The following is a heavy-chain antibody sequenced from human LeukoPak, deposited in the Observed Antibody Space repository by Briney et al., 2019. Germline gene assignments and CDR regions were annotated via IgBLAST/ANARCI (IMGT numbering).Heavy chain of an antibody. CDR1: GFTFSSYW. V-gene: IGHV3-74*01. Sequence: GGSLRLSCGVSGFTFSSYWMHWVRQAPGKGLVWVSRVNSDGSDTTYADSVKGRFTISRDNAKNTLYLQMNSLRAEDTAVYYCARDRVVAGLDYWGQGTLVTVSS. CDR3: ARDRVVAGLDY. D-gene: IGHD2-2*01. J-gene: IGHJ4*02. CDR2: VNSDGSDT.